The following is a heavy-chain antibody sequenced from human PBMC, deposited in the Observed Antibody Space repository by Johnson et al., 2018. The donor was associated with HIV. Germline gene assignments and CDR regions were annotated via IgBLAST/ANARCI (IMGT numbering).Heavy chain of an antibody. V-gene: IGHV3-9*03. J-gene: IGHJ3*01. CDR3: AIPYYYDSGAYH. Sequence: VQLVESGGGLVQPGRSLRLSCAASGFTFDDYAMHWVRQAPGKGLEWVSGISWNSGSIGYADSVKGRFTISRDNSKNTLYLQMGSLRAEDMAVYYCAIPYYYDSGAYHWGQGTLVTVSS. CDR1: GFTFDDYA. CDR2: ISWNSGSI. D-gene: IGHD3-22*01.